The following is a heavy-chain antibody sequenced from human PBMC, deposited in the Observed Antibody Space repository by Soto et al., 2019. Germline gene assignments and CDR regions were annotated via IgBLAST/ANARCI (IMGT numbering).Heavy chain of an antibody. J-gene: IGHJ4*01. CDR1: GGSFSGYY. D-gene: IGHD3-3*01. CDR2: INHSGST. V-gene: IGHV4-34*01. CDR3: ARGRRFWCGYYYFDY. Sequence: QVQLQQWGAGLLKPSATLSLTSAFYGGSFSGYYWSWIRQPPGKVLDWIAEINHSGSTNYNPSLKSRVTISVDTSKNQISLKLSSVTAADMAVYYCARGRRFWCGYYYFDYWGQGTLVTVSS.